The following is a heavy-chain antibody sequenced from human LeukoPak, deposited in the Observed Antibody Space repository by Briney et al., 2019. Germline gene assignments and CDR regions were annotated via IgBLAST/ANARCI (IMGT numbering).Heavy chain of an antibody. V-gene: IGHV4-59*08. CDR3: ARLHRGDDAFDI. CDR2: IYYGGST. Sequence: SETLSLTCTVSSGSITSYYWSWIRQPPGRGLEWLGYIYYGGSTNYNPTLKSRVTISVDTSKNQLSLKLGSVTAADTAVYFCARLHRGDDAFDIWGQGTMVTVSS. CDR1: SGSITSYY. J-gene: IGHJ3*02. D-gene: IGHD3-10*01.